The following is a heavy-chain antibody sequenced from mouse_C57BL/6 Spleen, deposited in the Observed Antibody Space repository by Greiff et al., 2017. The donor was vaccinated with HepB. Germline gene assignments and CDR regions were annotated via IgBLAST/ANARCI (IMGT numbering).Heavy chain of an antibody. D-gene: IGHD3-2*02. J-gene: IGHJ3*01. V-gene: IGHV1-5*01. Sequence: EVQLQQSGTVLARPGASVKMSCKTSGYTFTSYWMHWVKQRPGQGLEWIGAIYPGNSDTSYNQKFKGKAKLTAVTSASTAYMELSSLTNEDSAVYYCTRRGTAQATAWFAYWGQGTLVTVSA. CDR3: TRRGTAQATAWFAY. CDR1: GYTFTSYW. CDR2: IYPGNSDT.